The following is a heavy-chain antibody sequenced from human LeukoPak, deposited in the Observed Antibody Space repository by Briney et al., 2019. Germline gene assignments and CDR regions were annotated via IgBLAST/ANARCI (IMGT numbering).Heavy chain of an antibody. V-gene: IGHV3-43D*03. CDR3: AKSDERRRYFDY. Sequence: GGSLRLSCAASGFTYDDYAMHWVRQAPGKGLEWVSLISWDGGSTYYADSVKGRFTISRDNSKNTLYLQMNSLRAEDTAVYYCAKSDERRRYFDYWGQGTLVTVSS. J-gene: IGHJ4*02. CDR1: GFTYDDYA. CDR2: ISWDGGST. D-gene: IGHD1-1*01.